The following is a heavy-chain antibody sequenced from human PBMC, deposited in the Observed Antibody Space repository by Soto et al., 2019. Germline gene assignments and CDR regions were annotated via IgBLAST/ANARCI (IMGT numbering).Heavy chain of an antibody. Sequence: HPWGSLRLSFAASGFTFSNFVMRWVRQTPGKGLEWVSTITDTGGDTYYTYSVKGRFTISRDNSKTALYLQMTSLRAETTAFYYCRKQSSDNHHMDVWGQGTTLT. CDR3: RKQSSDNHHMDV. V-gene: IGHV3-23*01. D-gene: IGHD1-1*01. CDR2: ITDTGGDT. CDR1: GFTFSNFV. J-gene: IGHJ6*02.